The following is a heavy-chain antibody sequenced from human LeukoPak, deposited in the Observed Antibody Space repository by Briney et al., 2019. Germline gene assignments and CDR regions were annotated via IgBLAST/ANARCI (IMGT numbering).Heavy chain of an antibody. J-gene: IGHJ6*02. CDR2: IIPIFGTA. D-gene: IGHD1-26*01. V-gene: IGHV1-69*13. CDR1: GGTFSSYA. CDR3: ARDSERTIVGATGWGYYYYYYGMDV. Sequence: VASVKVSCKASGGTFSSYAISWVRQAPGQGLEWMGGIIPIFGTANYAQKFQGRVTITADESTSTAYMELSSLRSEDTAVYYRARDSERTIVGATGWGYYYYYYGMDVWGQGTTVTVSS.